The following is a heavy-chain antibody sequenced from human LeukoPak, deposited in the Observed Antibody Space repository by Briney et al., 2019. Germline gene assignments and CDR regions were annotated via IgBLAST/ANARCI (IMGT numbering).Heavy chain of an antibody. CDR1: GGSISSSYYY. CDR2: INHSGST. CDR3: ARGPGSHYDFWSGYYISQNWFDP. V-gene: IGHV4-39*07. J-gene: IGHJ5*02. D-gene: IGHD3-3*01. Sequence: SETLSLTCTVSGGSISSSYYYWSWIRQPPGKGLEWIGEINHSGSTNYNPSLKSRVIISVDTSKNQFSLKLSSVTAADTAVYYCARGPGSHYDFWSGYYISQNWFDPWGQGTLVTVSS.